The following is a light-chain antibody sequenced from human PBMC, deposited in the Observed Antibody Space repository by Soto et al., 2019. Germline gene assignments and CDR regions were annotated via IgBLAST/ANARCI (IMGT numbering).Light chain of an antibody. Sequence: QLVVTQSPSASASLGASVRLTCTLDSEHSHYVIAWHQQQPGKGPRCLLKINRDGSHNRGDGIPDRFSGSNSGAERYLTISSLQTEDEAVYYCQTWGPGIRVFGGGTKLTVL. V-gene: IGLV4-69*01. CDR2: INRDGSH. CDR1: SEHSHYV. J-gene: IGLJ3*02. CDR3: QTWGPGIRV.